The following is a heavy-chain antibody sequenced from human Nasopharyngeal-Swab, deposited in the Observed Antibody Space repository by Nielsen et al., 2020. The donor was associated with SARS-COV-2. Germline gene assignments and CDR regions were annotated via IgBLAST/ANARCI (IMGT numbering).Heavy chain of an antibody. CDR3: AREGSFVAPDTLDR. CDR2: ISKSSSTV. V-gene: IGHV3-48*02. CDR1: GFTFSNYN. D-gene: IGHD5-12*01. Sequence: GESLKISCAASGFTFSNYNMHWVRQAPGKGLEWISYISKSSSTVYYADSVKGRITISRDNAKSSLYLQMSRLTNEDTAVYYCAREGSFVAPDTLDRWGQGTLVTVSS. J-gene: IGHJ5*02.